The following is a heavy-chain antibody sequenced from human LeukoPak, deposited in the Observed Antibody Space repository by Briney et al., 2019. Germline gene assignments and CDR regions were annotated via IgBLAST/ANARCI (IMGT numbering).Heavy chain of an antibody. CDR1: GGSFSGYY. CDR3: ARPHTREYSYGLRIYYGMDV. V-gene: IGHV4-34*01. D-gene: IGHD5-18*01. J-gene: IGHJ6*02. Sequence: PSETLSLTCAAYGGSFSGYYWSWIRQPPGKGLEWIGEINHSGSTNYNPSLKSRVTISVDTSKNQFSLKLSSVTAADTAVYYCARPHTREYSYGLRIYYGMDVWGQGTTVTVSS. CDR2: INHSGST.